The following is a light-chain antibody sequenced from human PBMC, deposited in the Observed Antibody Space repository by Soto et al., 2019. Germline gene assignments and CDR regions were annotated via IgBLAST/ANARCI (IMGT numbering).Light chain of an antibody. J-gene: IGLJ2*01. CDR3: QVWPSSSDQCV. CDR2: DDR. V-gene: IGLV3-21*02. Sequence: SYELTQPPSLSVAPGQTASITCGGDNIRSESVHWYQQKPGQAPVLVVYDDRDRPSGVPERFSGSNSGNTATMTISGVEAGDEADYYCQVWPSSSDQCVFGGGTKLTVL. CDR1: NIRSES.